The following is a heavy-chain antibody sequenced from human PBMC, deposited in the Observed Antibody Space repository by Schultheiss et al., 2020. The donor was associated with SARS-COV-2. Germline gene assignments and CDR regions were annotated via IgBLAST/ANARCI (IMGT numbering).Heavy chain of an antibody. D-gene: IGHD6-6*01. V-gene: IGHV3-23*01. CDR1: GFAFSNYA. J-gene: IGHJ1*01. CDR2: ISASGDSV. CDR3: ARDLRSSGEYFQH. Sequence: GGSLRLSCTASGFAFSNYAMTWVRQAPGKGLEWVSGISASGDSVYYAGSVKGRFTISRENAKNSLYLQMNSLRAEDTAVYYCARDLRSSGEYFQHWGQGTLVTVSS.